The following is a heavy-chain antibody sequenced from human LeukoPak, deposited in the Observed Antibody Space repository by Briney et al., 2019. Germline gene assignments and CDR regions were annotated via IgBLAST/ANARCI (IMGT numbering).Heavy chain of an antibody. CDR1: GGSISSYY. CDR3: ARTTVNYYYYGMDV. Sequence: SETLSLTCTVSGGSISSYYWSWIRQPPGKGLKWIGYIYYSGSTNYNPSLKSRVTMSVDTSKNQFSLKLSSVTAADTAVYYCARTTVNYYYYGMDVWGQGTTVTVSS. J-gene: IGHJ6*02. D-gene: IGHD4-17*01. CDR2: IYYSGST. V-gene: IGHV4-59*12.